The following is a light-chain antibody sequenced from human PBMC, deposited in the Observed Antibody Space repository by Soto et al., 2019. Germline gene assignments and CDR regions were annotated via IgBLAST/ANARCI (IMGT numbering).Light chain of an antibody. CDR2: VTS. Sequence: EIVMTQSPATVSVSPGERATLSCRASQGVRGNLAWYQQKPGQAPRLLIYVTSTRAAGVPARFSGSASGTEFTLTISSLQSEDFAVYYCQQYNDWTPTFGQGTRLEI. CDR1: QGVRGN. J-gene: IGKJ5*01. CDR3: QQYNDWTPT. V-gene: IGKV3-15*01.